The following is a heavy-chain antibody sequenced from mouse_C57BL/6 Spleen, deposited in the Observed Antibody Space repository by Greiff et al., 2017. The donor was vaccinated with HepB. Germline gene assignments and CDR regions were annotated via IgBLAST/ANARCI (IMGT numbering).Heavy chain of an antibody. J-gene: IGHJ4*01. CDR1: GYTFTDYY. CDR2: IGPGSGST. D-gene: IGHD6-5*01. V-gene: IGHV1-77*01. CDR3: AKAYGYYAMDY. Sequence: VQLQQSGAGLVKPGASVKISCTASGYTFTDYYINWVKQRPGQGLEWIGKIGPGSGSTYYNDKFKGKATLTADKSSSTAYMQLSSLTSEDSAVYFCAKAYGYYAMDYWGQGTTVTVSS.